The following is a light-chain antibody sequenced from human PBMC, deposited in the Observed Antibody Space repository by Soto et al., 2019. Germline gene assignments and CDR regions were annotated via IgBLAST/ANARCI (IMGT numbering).Light chain of an antibody. J-gene: IGLJ2*01. V-gene: IGLV2-14*01. Sequence: QSVLTQPASVSGSPGQSITISCTGTSSDVGGYNYVSWYQQHPGKAPKLMIYDVSNRPSGVSNRFSGSKSGNTASLTISGLQAEDEADYYCSSYTSSSTLEVVFGGGTQLTV. CDR1: SSDVGGYNY. CDR3: SSYTSSSTLEVV. CDR2: DVS.